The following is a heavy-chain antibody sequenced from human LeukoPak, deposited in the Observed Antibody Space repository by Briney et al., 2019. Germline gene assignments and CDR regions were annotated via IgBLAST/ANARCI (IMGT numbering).Heavy chain of an antibody. CDR2: IFPSGGEI. V-gene: IGHV3-23*01. CDR3: AKDSDWGRYDD. CDR1: GFTFSTFA. Sequence: GGSLRLSCAASGFTFSTFAMIWVRQPPGKGLEWVSSIFPSGGEIHYADSVRGRFTISRDNSKSTLSLQMNSLRAEDTAIYYCAKDSDWGRYDDWGQGALVTVSS. D-gene: IGHD3-16*01. J-gene: IGHJ1*01.